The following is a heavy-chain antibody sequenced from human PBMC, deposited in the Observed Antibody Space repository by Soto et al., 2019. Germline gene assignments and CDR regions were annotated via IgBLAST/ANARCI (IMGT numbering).Heavy chain of an antibody. CDR1: GGSFSRYY. V-gene: IGHV4-34*01. CDR3: ARVFDGFDF. J-gene: IGHJ4*02. Sequence: SETRSLACPVYGGSFSRYYWSWIRQPPGKGLGWIGQTNHSGSTNRNPSLTSRITISVDTSKNPFSLTLSSVTAAYTAMYYCARVFDGFDFWAQGTPVTVSS. CDR2: TNHSGST.